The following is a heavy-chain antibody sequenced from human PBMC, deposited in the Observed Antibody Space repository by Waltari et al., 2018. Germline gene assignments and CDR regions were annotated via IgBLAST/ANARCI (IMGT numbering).Heavy chain of an antibody. CDR3: ARARATMIRGVITIGGY. CDR2: INPGKGDT. CDR1: EYGFSSFP. Sequence: QVQLVQSGAEVKKPGASVKISCKASEYGFSSFPIHWVRQAPGQRLEWMGWINPGKGDTKYSQKFQGRVTMTRYTFASTAFMELRSLTFEDTAVYFGARARATMIRGVITIGGYWGQATLVTVSS. D-gene: IGHD3-10*01. V-gene: IGHV1-3*01. J-gene: IGHJ4*02.